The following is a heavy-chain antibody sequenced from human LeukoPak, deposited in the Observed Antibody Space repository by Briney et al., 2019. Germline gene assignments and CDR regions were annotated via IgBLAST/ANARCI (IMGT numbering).Heavy chain of an antibody. D-gene: IGHD6-13*01. J-gene: IGHJ4*02. Sequence: PGGSLRLSCAASGFTFSSYAMHWVRQAPGKGLEWVAVISYDGSNKYYADSVKGRFTISRDNSKNTLYLQMNSLRAEDTAVYYCAKMGWSSSWSQSRPYYFDYWGQGTLVTVSS. CDR2: ISYDGSNK. CDR3: AKMGWSSSWSQSRPYYFDY. CDR1: GFTFSSYA. V-gene: IGHV3-30-3*02.